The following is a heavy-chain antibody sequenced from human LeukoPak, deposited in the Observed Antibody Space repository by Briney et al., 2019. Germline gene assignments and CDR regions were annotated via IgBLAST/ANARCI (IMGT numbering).Heavy chain of an antibody. J-gene: IGHJ4*02. V-gene: IGHV3-7*01. CDR2: LKQDGSEK. Sequence: GGSLRLSCAASGFTFSSYWMSWVRQAPGKGLEWVANLKQDGSEKYYVDSVKGRFTISRDNAKNSLYLQMNSLRAEDTAVYYCARLLPVGSGAFGYWGQGTLVTVSS. CDR1: GFTFSSYW. D-gene: IGHD1-26*01. CDR3: ARLLPVGSGAFGY.